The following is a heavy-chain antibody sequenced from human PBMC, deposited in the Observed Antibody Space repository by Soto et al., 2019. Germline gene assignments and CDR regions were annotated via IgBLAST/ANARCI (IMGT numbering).Heavy chain of an antibody. CDR2: IYYSGST. D-gene: IGHD3-16*01. J-gene: IGHJ4*02. CDR3: ARGVEMGGFGY. V-gene: IGHV4-30-4*01. CDR1: GGSISSGDYY. Sequence: SETLSLTCTVSGGSISSGDYYWSWIRQPPGKGLEWIGYIYYSGSTYYNPSLKSRVTISVDTSKNQFSLKLSSVTAADTAVYYCARGVEMGGFGYWGQGTLVTVSS.